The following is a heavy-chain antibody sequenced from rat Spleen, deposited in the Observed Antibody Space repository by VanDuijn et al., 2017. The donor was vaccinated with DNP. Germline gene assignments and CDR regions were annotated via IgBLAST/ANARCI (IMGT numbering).Heavy chain of an antibody. CDR2: ISYNGGTP. D-gene: IGHD1-4*01. CDR3: ARHAYPGHSYFDY. V-gene: IGHV5-29*01. Sequence: EVLLVESDGGLVQPGRSLKLSCAVSGFTFNDYYMAWVRQAPAKGLEWVATISYNGGTPYYRDSVKGRFTVSRDNAKNTQYLQMDSLRSEDTATYYCARHAYPGHSYFDYWGQGVMVTVSS. J-gene: IGHJ2*01. CDR1: GFTFNDYY.